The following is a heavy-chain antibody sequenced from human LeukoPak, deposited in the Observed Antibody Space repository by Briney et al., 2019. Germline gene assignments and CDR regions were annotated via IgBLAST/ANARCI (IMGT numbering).Heavy chain of an antibody. D-gene: IGHD5-12*01. CDR3: ARDLRPYSGYDNLAFDI. Sequence: GGSLRLSCAASGFTFTNYAMTWVRQAPGKGLEWVSAISGSGGNTYYADSVKGRFTISRDNAKNSLYLQVNSLRAEDTAVYYCARDLRPYSGYDNLAFDIWGQGTMVTVSS. CDR2: ISGSGGNT. J-gene: IGHJ3*02. V-gene: IGHV3-23*01. CDR1: GFTFTNYA.